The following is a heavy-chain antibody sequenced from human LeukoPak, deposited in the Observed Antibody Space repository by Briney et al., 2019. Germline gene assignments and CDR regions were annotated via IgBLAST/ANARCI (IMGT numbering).Heavy chain of an antibody. CDR3: ARASGSGSYGFIYFDY. CDR1: GGTFSSYA. V-gene: IGHV1-69*13. CDR2: IIPIFGTA. Sequence: ASVKVSCTASGGTFSSYAISWVRQAPGQGLEWMGGIIPIFGTANYAQKFQGRVTITADESTSTAYMELSSLRSEDTAVYYCARASGSGSYGFIYFDYWGQGTLVTVSS. J-gene: IGHJ4*02. D-gene: IGHD3-10*01.